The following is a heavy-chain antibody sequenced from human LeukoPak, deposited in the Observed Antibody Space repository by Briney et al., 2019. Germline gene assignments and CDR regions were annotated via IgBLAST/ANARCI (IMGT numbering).Heavy chain of an antibody. CDR3: ARGSSSWPARFDY. J-gene: IGHJ4*02. CDR2: IYHSGST. D-gene: IGHD6-13*01. Sequence: PSETLSLTCTVSGGSISSYSWSWVRQPPGKGLEWVGFIYHSGSTNYNPPLKSRVTMSVDTSKNQFSLKLSSVTAADTAVYYCARGSSSWPARFDYWGQGTLVTVSS. V-gene: IGHV4-59*01. CDR1: GGSISSYS.